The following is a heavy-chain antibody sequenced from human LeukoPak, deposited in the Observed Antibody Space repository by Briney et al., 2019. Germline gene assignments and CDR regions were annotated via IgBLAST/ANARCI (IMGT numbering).Heavy chain of an antibody. V-gene: IGHV4-59*01. CDR1: GVSISSYY. J-gene: IGHJ6*01. CDR3: ARGYYDFWSGYSYYGMDV. CDR2: IYYSGST. Sequence: PSETLSLTCTVSGVSISSYYWSWLRQPPGKGLEWIGYIYYSGSTNYNPSLKSRVTISVDTSKNQFSLKLSSVTAADTAVYYCARGYYDFWSGYSYYGMDVWGQGTTVTVSS. D-gene: IGHD3-3*01.